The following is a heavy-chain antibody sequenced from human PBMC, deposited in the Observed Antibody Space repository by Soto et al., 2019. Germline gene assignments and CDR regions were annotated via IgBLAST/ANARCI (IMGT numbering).Heavy chain of an antibody. CDR3: ARDRGSSSSRDFGYYYYGMDV. D-gene: IGHD6-6*01. Sequence: PSETLSLTCTVSGGSISSYYWSWIRQPAGKGLEWIGRIYTSGSTNYNPSLKSRVTMSVDTSKNQFSLKLSSVTAADTAVYYCARDRGSSSSRDFGYYYYGMDVWGQGTTVTVSS. CDR2: IYTSGST. V-gene: IGHV4-4*07. J-gene: IGHJ6*02. CDR1: GGSISSYY.